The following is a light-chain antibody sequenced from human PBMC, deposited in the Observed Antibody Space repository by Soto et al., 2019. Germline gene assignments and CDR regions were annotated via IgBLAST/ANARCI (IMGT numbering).Light chain of an antibody. CDR3: QQYNTWPPT. Sequence: EIVMTQSPATLSVSPGEGATLSCRASQSVGRDLAWYQQKPGQAPRLLIYGASTRATGIPARFTGSGSGTEFTLAINSLQSEGFAVYWCQQYNTWPPTFGPGTMVDVK. J-gene: IGKJ3*01. V-gene: IGKV3-15*01. CDR1: QSVGRD. CDR2: GAS.